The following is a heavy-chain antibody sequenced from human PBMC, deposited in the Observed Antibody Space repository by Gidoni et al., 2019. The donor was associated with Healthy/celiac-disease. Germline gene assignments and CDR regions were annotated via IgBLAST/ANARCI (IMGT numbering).Heavy chain of an antibody. CDR2: INPSGGST. CDR3: AREETFTFGGVSPRGWFDP. J-gene: IGHJ5*02. V-gene: IGHV1-46*01. Sequence: PGQALEWMGIINPSGGSTSYAQKFQGRVTMTRDTSTSTVYMELSSLRSEDTAVYYCAREETFTFGGVSPRGWFDPWGQGTLVTVSS. D-gene: IGHD3-16*01.